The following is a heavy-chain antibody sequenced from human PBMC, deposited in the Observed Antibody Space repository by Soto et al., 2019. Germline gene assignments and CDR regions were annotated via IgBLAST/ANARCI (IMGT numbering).Heavy chain of an antibody. CDR2: LYSGGTT. CDR1: GFTVRSNY. CDR3: ARDPGTYDYYMDV. D-gene: IGHD3-10*01. J-gene: IGHJ6*03. Sequence: GGSLRLSCAASGFTVRSNYMSWVRQAPGKGLEWVSVLYSGGTTYYADSVKGRFTISGDKSKNTLYLQMNSLRAEDTAVYYCARDPGTYDYYMDVWGKGTTVTVSS. V-gene: IGHV3-66*01.